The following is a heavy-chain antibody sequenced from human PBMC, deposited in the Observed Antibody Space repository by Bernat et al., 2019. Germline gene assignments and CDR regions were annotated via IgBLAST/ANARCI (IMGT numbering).Heavy chain of an antibody. Sequence: QVQLVESGGGVVQPGRSLRLSCAASGFTFSSYGMHWVRQAPGKGLEWVAVISYDGSNKYYADSVKGRFTISRDNSKNTLYLQMNSLRAEDTAVYYCAKDLADYGDYAIDFDYWGQGPLVTVSS. J-gene: IGHJ4*02. D-gene: IGHD4-17*01. CDR1: GFTFSSYG. V-gene: IGHV3-30*18. CDR2: ISYDGSNK. CDR3: AKDLADYGDYAIDFDY.